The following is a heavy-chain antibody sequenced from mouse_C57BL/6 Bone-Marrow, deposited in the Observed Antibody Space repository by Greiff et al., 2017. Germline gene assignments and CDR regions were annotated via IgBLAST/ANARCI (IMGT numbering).Heavy chain of an antibody. CDR1: GYTFTGYW. CDR2: ILPGSGST. CDR3: SRLYYSNYGRPYWYFDV. Sequence: VQLQESGAELMKPGASVKLSCKATGYTFTGYWIEWVKQRPGHGLEWIGEILPGSGSTNYHEKFKGKATFTADTSSTTAYMQLSSMTTEDSAIYYCSRLYYSNYGRPYWYFDVWGTGTTVTVSS. V-gene: IGHV1-9*01. D-gene: IGHD2-5*01. J-gene: IGHJ1*03.